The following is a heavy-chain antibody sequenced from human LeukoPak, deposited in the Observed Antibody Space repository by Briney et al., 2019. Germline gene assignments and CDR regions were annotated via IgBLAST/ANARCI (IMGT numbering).Heavy chain of an antibody. Sequence: ASVKVSCKASGGTFSSYAISWVRQAPGQGLEWMGGIIPIFGTANYAQKFQGRVTITADESTSTAYMELSSLRSEDTAVYYCARGIRIQLWFDYWGQGTLVTVSS. CDR3: ARGIRIQLWFDY. J-gene: IGHJ5*01. CDR1: GGTFSSYA. V-gene: IGHV1-69*13. D-gene: IGHD5-18*01. CDR2: IIPIFGTA.